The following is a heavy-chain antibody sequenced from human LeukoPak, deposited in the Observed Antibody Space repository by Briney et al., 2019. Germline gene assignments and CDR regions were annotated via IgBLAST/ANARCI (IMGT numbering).Heavy chain of an antibody. CDR3: ARVGNVAATPPVTSDP. V-gene: IGHV1-18*01. Sequence: ASVKISCKASGYTFTSYGISWVRQAPGQGLEWMGWISAYNGNTNYAQKLQGRVTMTTDTSTSTAYMELRSLRSDDTAVYYCARVGNVAATPPVTSDPWGQGTLVTVSS. CDR2: ISAYNGNT. J-gene: IGHJ5*02. CDR1: GYTFTSYG. D-gene: IGHD2-15*01.